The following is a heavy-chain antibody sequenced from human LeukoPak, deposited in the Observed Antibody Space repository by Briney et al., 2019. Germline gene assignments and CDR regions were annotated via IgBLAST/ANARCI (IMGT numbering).Heavy chain of an antibody. CDR2: VSHGVNP. Sequence: SETLSLTCTVSGGSVSRYFWSWIRQPPGKGLEWIAHVSHGVNPNYNPSLKSRVTISLDTSKNQFSLKMSSVTAADTAVYYCARWSGNNWFDPWGQGTLVIVSS. J-gene: IGHJ5*02. D-gene: IGHD3-3*01. V-gene: IGHV4-59*02. CDR1: GGSVSRYF. CDR3: ARWSGNNWFDP.